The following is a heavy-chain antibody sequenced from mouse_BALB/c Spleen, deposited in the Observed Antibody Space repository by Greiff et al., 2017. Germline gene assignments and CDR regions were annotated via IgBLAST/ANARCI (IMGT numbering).Heavy chain of an antibody. CDR3: ASYDGYYPWFAY. CDR2: ISDGGSYT. V-gene: IGHV5-4*02. Sequence: EVQLVESGGGLVKPGGSLKLSCAASGFTFSDYYMYWVRQTPEKRLEWVATISDGGSYTYYPDSVKGRFTISRDNAKNNLYLQMSSLKSEDTAMYYCASYDGYYPWFAYWGQGTLVTVSA. J-gene: IGHJ3*01. CDR1: GFTFSDYY. D-gene: IGHD2-3*01.